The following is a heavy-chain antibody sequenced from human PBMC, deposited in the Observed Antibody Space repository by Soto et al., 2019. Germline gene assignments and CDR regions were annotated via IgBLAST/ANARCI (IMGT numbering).Heavy chain of an antibody. V-gene: IGHV1-69*13. D-gene: IGHD2-15*01. Sequence: ASVKVSCKASGGTFSSYAISWVRQAPGQGLEWMGGIIPIFGTANYAQKFQGRVTITADESTSTAYMELSSLRSEDTAVYYCARDGLTFDCSGGSCYSFGDWFDPWGQGTLVTVSS. CDR2: IIPIFGTA. CDR3: ARDGLTFDCSGGSCYSFGDWFDP. J-gene: IGHJ5*02. CDR1: GGTFSSYA.